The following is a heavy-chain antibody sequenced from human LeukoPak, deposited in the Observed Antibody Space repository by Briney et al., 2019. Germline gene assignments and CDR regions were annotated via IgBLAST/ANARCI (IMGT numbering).Heavy chain of an antibody. CDR2: IYSGGST. CDR3: ARGPGYSSSNWSDP. Sequence: GGSLRLSCAASGFTVSSNYMSWVRQAPGKGLEWVSVIYSGGSTYYADSVKGRFTISRDNSKNTLYLQMNSLRAEDTAVYYCARGPGYSSSNWSDPWGQGTLVTVSS. J-gene: IGHJ5*02. D-gene: IGHD6-13*01. V-gene: IGHV3-66*01. CDR1: GFTVSSNY.